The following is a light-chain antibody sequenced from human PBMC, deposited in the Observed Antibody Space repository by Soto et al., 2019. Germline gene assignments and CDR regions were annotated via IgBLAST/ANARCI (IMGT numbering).Light chain of an antibody. CDR1: SSDVGGYNY. J-gene: IGLJ1*01. V-gene: IGLV2-14*01. Sequence: QSALTQPASLSGSPGQSITISCTGTSSDVGGYNYVSWYQQHPGKAPKLMNYDVSNRPSGVSNRFSGSKSGNTASLTISGLQAEDEADYYCSSYTSSSTEVLGTGTKLTVL. CDR3: SSYTSSSTEV. CDR2: DVS.